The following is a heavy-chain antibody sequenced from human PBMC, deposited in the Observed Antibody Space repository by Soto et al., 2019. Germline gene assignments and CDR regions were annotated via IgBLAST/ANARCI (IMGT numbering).Heavy chain of an antibody. J-gene: IGHJ4*02. V-gene: IGHV4-31*03. CDR2: IYYSGST. Sequence: SETLSLTCTVSGGSISSGGYYWSWIRQHPGKGLEWIGYIYYSGSTYYNPSLKSRVTISVDTSKNQFSLKLSSVTAADTAVYYCARSSYYYDSSGRAPGLEIDYWGQGTLVTVSS. D-gene: IGHD3-22*01. CDR3: ARSSYYYDSSGRAPGLEIDY. CDR1: GGSISSGGYY.